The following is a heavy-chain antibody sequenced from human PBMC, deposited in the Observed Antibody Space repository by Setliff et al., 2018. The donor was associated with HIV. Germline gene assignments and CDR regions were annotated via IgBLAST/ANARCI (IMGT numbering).Heavy chain of an antibody. D-gene: IGHD2-2*01. V-gene: IGHV1-2*06. CDR2: INPSGGGT. CDR1: GYTFTGYY. CDR3: AREPHMCYGTTCYAEFDY. Sequence: GASVKVSCKASGYTFTGYYMHWVRQAPGQGLEWMGRINPSGGGTDYAQKFQGRVTMTRDTSINTAYMELTSLRSDDTAVYYCAREPHMCYGTTCYAEFDYWGQGTLVTVSS. J-gene: IGHJ4*02.